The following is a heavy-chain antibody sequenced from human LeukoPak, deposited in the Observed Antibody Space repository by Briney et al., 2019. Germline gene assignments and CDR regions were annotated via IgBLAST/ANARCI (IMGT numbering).Heavy chain of an antibody. CDR3: ARDQWLVPYYYYYMDV. J-gene: IGHJ6*03. Sequence: PGGSLRLSCAASGFTFSSYEMNWVRQAPGKGLEWVSYISSSGSTIYYADSVKGRFTISRDNAKNSLYLQMNSLRAEDTAVYYCARDQWLVPYYYYYMDVWGKGTTVTVSS. V-gene: IGHV3-48*03. CDR2: ISSSGSTI. D-gene: IGHD6-19*01. CDR1: GFTFSSYE.